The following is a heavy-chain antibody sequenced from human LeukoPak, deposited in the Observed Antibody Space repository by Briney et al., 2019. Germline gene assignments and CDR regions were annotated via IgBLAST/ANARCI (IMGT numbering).Heavy chain of an antibody. V-gene: IGHV3-9*01. CDR2: FSWNSGSI. D-gene: IGHD1-26*01. J-gene: IGHJ3*02. CDR3: AKDIWVHSGTNSGAFDI. Sequence: GGSLRLSCAASRFTFDDYAMHWVRHAPGKGLEWVSVFSWNSGSIGYADSVKGRFTISRDNAKNSLYLQMNSLRAEDTALYYCAKDIWVHSGTNSGAFDIWGQGTMVTVSS. CDR1: RFTFDDYA.